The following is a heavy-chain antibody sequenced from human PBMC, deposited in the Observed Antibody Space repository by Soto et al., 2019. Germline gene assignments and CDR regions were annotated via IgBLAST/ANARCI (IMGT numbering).Heavy chain of an antibody. CDR3: ARTTFYDIFTAYSSLFDY. V-gene: IGHV4-31*03. Sequence: QVQLQESGPGLVKPSQTLTLTCTVSGGSISSGSFYWSWIRQHPGKGLEWIGHISDSGSSYYDPSLERRVTISVDTSKNQFSLKLSAVTAADTAVYFCARTTFYDIFTAYSSLFDYWGQGTLVTVSS. J-gene: IGHJ4*02. D-gene: IGHD3-9*01. CDR2: ISDSGSS. CDR1: GGSISSGSFY.